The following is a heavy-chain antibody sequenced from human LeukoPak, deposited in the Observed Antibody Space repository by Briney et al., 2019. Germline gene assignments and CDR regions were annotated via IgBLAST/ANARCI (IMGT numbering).Heavy chain of an antibody. CDR3: ARDRIGYCSGGSCYKGGAFDI. CDR1: GYTFTSYY. Sequence: ASVKVSCKASGYTFTSYYMHWVRQAPGQGLEWMGIISPSGGSTSYAQKFQGRVTMTRDTSTSTVYMELSSLRSEDTAVYYCARDRIGYCSGGSCYKGGAFDIWGQGTMVTVSS. V-gene: IGHV1-46*01. D-gene: IGHD2-15*01. CDR2: ISPSGGST. J-gene: IGHJ3*02.